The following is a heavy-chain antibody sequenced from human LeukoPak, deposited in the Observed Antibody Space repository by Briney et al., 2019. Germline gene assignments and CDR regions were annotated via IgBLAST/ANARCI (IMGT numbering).Heavy chain of an antibody. CDR1: GFSFRTHW. Sequence: GGSLRLSCAASGFSFRTHWMHWVRQAPGKGLVYVAQIKSDGSATAYADSVKGRFTISRDNAKNTLYLEMSSLRAEDTAVYYCGSLTVVARDHWGQGTLVTVSS. V-gene: IGHV3-74*01. J-gene: IGHJ4*02. CDR2: IKSDGSAT. CDR3: GSLTVVARDH. D-gene: IGHD3-22*01.